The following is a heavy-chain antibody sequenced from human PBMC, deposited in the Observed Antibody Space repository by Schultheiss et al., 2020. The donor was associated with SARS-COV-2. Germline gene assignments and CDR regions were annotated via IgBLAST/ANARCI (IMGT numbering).Heavy chain of an antibody. CDR3: ARGADSSGYYPNYYYYGMDV. Sequence: GGSLRLSCAASGFTCSTYAMKWVRQAPGKGLERVSGIGVSGAGTYYADSVKGRFTISRDNAKNSLYLQMNSLRAEDTAVYYCARGADSSGYYPNYYYYGMDVWGQGTTVTVSS. D-gene: IGHD3-22*01. CDR1: GFTCSTYA. CDR2: IGVSGAGT. J-gene: IGHJ6*02. V-gene: IGHV3-23*01.